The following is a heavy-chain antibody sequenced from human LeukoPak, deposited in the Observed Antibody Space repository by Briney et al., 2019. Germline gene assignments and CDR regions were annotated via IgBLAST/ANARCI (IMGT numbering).Heavy chain of an antibody. Sequence: GGSLRLSCAASGFTFSSYSMNWVRQAPGKGLEWVSSISSSSSYIYYADSVKGRFTISRDNAKNSLYLQMSSLRDEDTAVYYSGRDLEVEATEFDYWGKGTLVTVSS. CDR1: GFTFSSYS. CDR3: GRDLEVEATEFDY. D-gene: IGHD2-15*01. CDR2: ISSSSSYI. V-gene: IGHV3-21*01. J-gene: IGHJ4*02.